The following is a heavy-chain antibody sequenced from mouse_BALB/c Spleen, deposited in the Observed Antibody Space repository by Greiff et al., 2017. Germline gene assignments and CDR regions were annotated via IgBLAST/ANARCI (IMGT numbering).Heavy chain of an antibody. CDR2: IWGDGST. D-gene: IGHD1-1*01. J-gene: IGHJ4*01. V-gene: IGHV2-6-7*01. CDR1: GFSLTGYG. CDR3: ARDVIYYYGSSRNGDAMDY. Sequence: VQLVESGPGLVAPSQSLSITCTVSGFSLTGYGVNWVRQPPGKGLEWLGMIWGDGSTDYNSALKSRLSISKDNSKSQVFLKMNSLQTDDTARYYCARDVIYYYGSSRNGDAMDYWGQGTSVTVSS.